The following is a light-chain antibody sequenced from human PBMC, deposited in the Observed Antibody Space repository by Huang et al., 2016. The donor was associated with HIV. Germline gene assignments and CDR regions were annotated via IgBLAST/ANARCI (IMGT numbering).Light chain of an antibody. CDR3: QQYDNLPFT. Sequence: DIQMTQSPSSLSASVGDRVTITCQASQDITNSLNWYQQKPGRAPKLLIYAASNLETWVPSSFTGSGSGTDFTFTISSLQPEDIATYYCQQYDNLPFTFGPGTKVDIK. V-gene: IGKV1-33*01. CDR2: AAS. J-gene: IGKJ3*01. CDR1: QDITNS.